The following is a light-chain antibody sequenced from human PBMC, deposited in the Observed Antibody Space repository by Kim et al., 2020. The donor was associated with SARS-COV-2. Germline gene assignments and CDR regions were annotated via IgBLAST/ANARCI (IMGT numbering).Light chain of an antibody. CDR2: YDS. J-gene: IGLJ3*02. CDR3: QVWDSSSDHPDWV. Sequence: SYELTQPPSVSVAPGKTARSTCGGNNIGSKSVHWYQQKPGQAPVLVIYYDSDRPSGIPERFSGSNSGNTATLTISRVEAGDEADYYCQVWDSSSDHPDWVFGGGTQLIVL. V-gene: IGLV3-21*04. CDR1: NIGSKS.